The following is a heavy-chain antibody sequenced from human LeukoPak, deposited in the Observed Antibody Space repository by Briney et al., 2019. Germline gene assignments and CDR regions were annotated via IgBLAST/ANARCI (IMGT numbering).Heavy chain of an antibody. CDR2: ISYDGSNK. J-gene: IGHJ4*02. V-gene: IGHV3-30*18. CDR3: AKDRYSSSWWFFDY. Sequence: GRSLRLSCAASGFTFSSYGMHWVRQAPGKGLEWVAVISYDGSNKYYADSVKGRFTISRDNSKNTLYLQMNSLRAEDTAVYYCAKDRYSSSWWFFDYWVQGTLVSVSS. D-gene: IGHD6-13*01. CDR1: GFTFSSYG.